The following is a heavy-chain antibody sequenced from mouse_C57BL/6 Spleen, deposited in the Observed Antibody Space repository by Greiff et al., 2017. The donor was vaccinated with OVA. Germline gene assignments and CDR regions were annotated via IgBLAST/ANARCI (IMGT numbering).Heavy chain of an antibody. V-gene: IGHV1-55*01. CDR3: ASEGITTDGDFDD. CDR1: GYTFTSYW. J-gene: IGHJ1*03. CDR2: IYPGSGST. Sequence: QVQLQQPGAELVKPGASVKMSCKASGYTFTSYWMTWVKQRPGQGLEWIGDIYPGSGSTNYNEKFKSKATLTVDTSSSTAYMQLSSLTSEDSAVYYGASEGITTDGDFDDWGTGTTVTVSS. D-gene: IGHD1-1*01.